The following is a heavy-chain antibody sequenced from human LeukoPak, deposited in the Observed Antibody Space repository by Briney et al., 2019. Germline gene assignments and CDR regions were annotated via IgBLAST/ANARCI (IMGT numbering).Heavy chain of an antibody. J-gene: IGHJ5*02. CDR1: GFSFSSYE. CDR3: ARGMWFDP. CDR2: ISSSGSTK. Sequence: PGGSLRLSCAASGFSFSSYEMNWVRQAPGKGLEWVSYISSSGSTKYYADSVKGRFTISRDNAKNSLYLQMNSLRAEDTAVYYCARGMWFDPWGQGTLVTVSS. V-gene: IGHV3-48*03.